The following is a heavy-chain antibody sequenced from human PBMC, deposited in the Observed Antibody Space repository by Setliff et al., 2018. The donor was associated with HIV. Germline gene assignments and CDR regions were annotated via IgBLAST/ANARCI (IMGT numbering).Heavy chain of an antibody. CDR2: VFYTGST. V-gene: IGHV4-39*01. J-gene: IGHJ3*01. D-gene: IGHD3-10*01. CDR3: ARQSYYVTGSFYTDVFDL. CDR1: GDSINNNNYY. Sequence: PSETLSLTCSVSGDSINNNNYYWGWIRQPPGKGLEWIASVFYTGSTYYRPSLKSRVTLSVELSKNPFSLELTSVTAADTAVYYCARQSYYVTGSFYTDVFDLWGQGTVVTVSS.